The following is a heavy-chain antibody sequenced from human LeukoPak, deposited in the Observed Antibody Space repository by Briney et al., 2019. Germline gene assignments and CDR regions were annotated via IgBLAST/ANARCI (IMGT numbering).Heavy chain of an antibody. CDR2: ISSSGSAK. CDR3: ARDLVVVVAAISMGY. V-gene: IGHV3-11*04. Sequence: GGSLRLSCAASGFTFSDYYMTWIRQAPGKGLEWVSYISSSGSAKYYADSVKGRFTISRDNAKTSLYLQMNSLRAEDTAVYYCARDLVVVVAAISMGYWGQGTLVTVSS. J-gene: IGHJ4*02. CDR1: GFTFSDYY. D-gene: IGHD2-15*01.